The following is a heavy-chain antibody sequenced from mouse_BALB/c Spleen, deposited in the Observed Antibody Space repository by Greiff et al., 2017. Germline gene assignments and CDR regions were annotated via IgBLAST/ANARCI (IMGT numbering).Heavy chain of an antibody. CDR2: INPSNGGT. V-gene: IGHV1S81*02. CDR1: GYTFTSYY. CDR3: TRRKGGYYAMDY. J-gene: IGHJ4*01. D-gene: IGHD1-1*02. Sequence: QVQLQQSGAELVKPGASVKLSCKASGYTFTSYYMYWVKQRPGQGLEWIGEINPSNGGTNFNEKFKSKATLTVDKSSSTAYIQLSSLTSEDSAVYYCTRRKGGYYAMDYWGQGTSVTVSS.